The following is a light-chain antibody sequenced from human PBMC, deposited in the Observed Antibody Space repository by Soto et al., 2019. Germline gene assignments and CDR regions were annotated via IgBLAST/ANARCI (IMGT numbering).Light chain of an antibody. V-gene: IGKV1-39*01. CDR3: QQSYSTPRT. CDR1: QSISSY. Sequence: QMTQSPSSLSASVGDRVTVTCRASQSISSYLNWYQQKPGKAPKLLIYAASSLQSGVPSRFSGSGSGTDFTLTISSLQPEDFATYYCQQSYSTPRTFGQGTKVEIK. CDR2: AAS. J-gene: IGKJ1*01.